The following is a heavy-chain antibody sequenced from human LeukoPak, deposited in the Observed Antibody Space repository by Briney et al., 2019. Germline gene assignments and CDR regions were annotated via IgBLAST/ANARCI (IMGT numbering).Heavy chain of an antibody. CDR2: INPNSGGT. J-gene: IGHJ5*02. CDR3: ARLAVLLWFGEESKSNWFDP. V-gene: IGHV1-2*02. Sequence: ASVKVSCKASGYTFTGYYMHWVRQAPGQGLEWMGWINPNSGGTNYAQKFQGRVTMTRDTSISTAYMELSRLRSDDTAVYYCARLAVLLWFGEESKSNWFDPWGQGTLVTVSS. CDR1: GYTFTGYY. D-gene: IGHD3-10*01.